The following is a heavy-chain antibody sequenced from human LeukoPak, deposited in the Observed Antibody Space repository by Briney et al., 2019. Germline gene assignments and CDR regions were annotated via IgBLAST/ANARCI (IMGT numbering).Heavy chain of an antibody. CDR3: ARDGSLDY. CDR1: GYTFTGYY. Sequence: ASVKVSCKASGYTFTGYYMHWLRQAPGQGLEWMGWINPNSGATNYAQKFQGRVTLTRNTSISTAYMELSSLRFDDTAVYYCARDGSLDYWGQGTLVTVSS. J-gene: IGHJ4*02. CDR2: INPNSGAT. D-gene: IGHD6-13*01. V-gene: IGHV1-2*02.